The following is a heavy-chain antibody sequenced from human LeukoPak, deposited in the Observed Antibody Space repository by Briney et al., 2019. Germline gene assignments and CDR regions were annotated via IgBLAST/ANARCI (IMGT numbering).Heavy chain of an antibody. CDR3: ARRKQQMEAFDY. V-gene: IGHV5-51*01. J-gene: IGHJ4*02. Sequence: GESLKISCKGSGYSFTSYWIGWVRQMPGKGLEWMGIIYPGDSDTRYSPSFQGQVTISADKSISTAFLRWSSLRASDTAIYYCARRKQQMEAFDYWGQGTLVTVSS. CDR2: IYPGDSDT. D-gene: IGHD5-24*01. CDR1: GYSFTSYW.